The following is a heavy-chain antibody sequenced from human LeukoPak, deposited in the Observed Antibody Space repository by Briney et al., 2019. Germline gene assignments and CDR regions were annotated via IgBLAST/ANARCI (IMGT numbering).Heavy chain of an antibody. Sequence: TGGSLRLFCAPSGFTFSSFDMHWVRQRPDKGLEGLAFINFDGSQKYYADSVRGRFTVSRYNSRNMLYLQLDSLRDDDTAVYFCARRLHDSGSYSADYWGQGTLVTVSS. J-gene: IGHJ4*02. V-gene: IGHV3-30*02. CDR3: ARRLHDSGSYSADY. CDR2: INFDGSQK. CDR1: GFTFSSFD. D-gene: IGHD3-10*01.